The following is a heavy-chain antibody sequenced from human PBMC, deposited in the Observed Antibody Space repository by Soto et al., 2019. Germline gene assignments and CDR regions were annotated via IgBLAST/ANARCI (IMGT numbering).Heavy chain of an antibody. CDR2: IYYSGST. J-gene: IGHJ6*02. CDR3: ARLRGSIAAAGTSDYYYYGMDV. Sequence: QLQLQESGPGLVKPSETLSLTCTVSGGSISSSSYYWGWIRQPPGKGLEWIGSIYYSGSTYYNPSLKSRVTISVDTSKNQFSLKLSSVTAADTAVYYCARLRGSIAAAGTSDYYYYGMDVWGQGTTVTVSS. V-gene: IGHV4-39*01. CDR1: GGSISSSSYY. D-gene: IGHD6-13*01.